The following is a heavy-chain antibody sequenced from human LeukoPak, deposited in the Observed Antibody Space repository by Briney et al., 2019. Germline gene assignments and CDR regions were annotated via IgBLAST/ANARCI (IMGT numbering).Heavy chain of an antibody. CDR1: GYTFTDYY. V-gene: IGHV1-2*02. CDR3: ARIYGSNGGAFDI. CDR2: INPNSGGT. D-gene: IGHD4-23*01. Sequence: ASVKVSCKASGYTFTDYYMHWVRQAPGQGLEWMGWINPNSGGTNYAQKSQGRVTMTRDTSISTAYMEMSRLRSDDTTVYYCARIYGSNGGAFDIWGQGTMVTVSS. J-gene: IGHJ3*02.